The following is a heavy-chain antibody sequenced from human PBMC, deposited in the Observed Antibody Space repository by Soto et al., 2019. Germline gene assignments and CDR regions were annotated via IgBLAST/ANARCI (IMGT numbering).Heavy chain of an antibody. Sequence: PGGSLRLSCAASGFTFSSCGMHWVRQAPGKGLEWVAVIWYDGSNKYYADSVKGRFTISRDNSKNTLYLQMNSLRAEDTAVYYCARGPMITFGGVDLDYWGQGTLVTVSS. CDR1: GFTFSSCG. J-gene: IGHJ4*02. CDR3: ARGPMITFGGVDLDY. V-gene: IGHV3-33*01. D-gene: IGHD3-16*01. CDR2: IWYDGSNK.